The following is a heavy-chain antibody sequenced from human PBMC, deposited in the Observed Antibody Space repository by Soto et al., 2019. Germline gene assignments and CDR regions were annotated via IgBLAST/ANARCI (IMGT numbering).Heavy chain of an antibody. D-gene: IGHD6-19*01. J-gene: IGHJ5*02. V-gene: IGHV2-5*02. Sequence: QITLKESGPTLVKPTQTLTLTCTFSGFSLSTSGVGVGWIRQPPGKALEWLALIYWDDDKRYSPSLKSRLTITKDTSKNQVVLTMTNMDPVDTATYYCAHRPRQRLVFDWFDPWGQGTLVTVSS. CDR3: AHRPRQRLVFDWFDP. CDR2: IYWDDDK. CDR1: GFSLSTSGVG.